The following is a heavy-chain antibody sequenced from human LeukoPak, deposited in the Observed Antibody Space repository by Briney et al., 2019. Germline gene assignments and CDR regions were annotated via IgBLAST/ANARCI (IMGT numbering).Heavy chain of an antibody. J-gene: IGHJ4*02. V-gene: IGHV4-61*02. CDR3: ARDVGYCSSTSCYSSGWYDY. D-gene: IGHD2-2*02. Sequence: SQTLSLTCTVSGGSISSGSYYWSWIRQPAGKGLEWIGRIYTSGSTNYNPSLKSRVTISVDTSKNQFSLKLSSVTAADTAVYYCARDVGYCSSTSCYSSGWYDYWGQGTLDTVSS. CDR2: IYTSGST. CDR1: GGSISSGSYY.